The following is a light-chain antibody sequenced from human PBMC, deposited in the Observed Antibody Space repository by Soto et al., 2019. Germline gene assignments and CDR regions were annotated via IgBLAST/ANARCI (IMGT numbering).Light chain of an antibody. V-gene: IGKV1-39*01. CDR1: QSISSY. J-gene: IGKJ1*01. CDR2: AAS. CDR3: QQSYSTPWT. Sequence: IQMGRSPSSLSASVGDRVTITCRASQSISSYLNWYQQKPGKAPKLLIYAASSLQSGVPSRFSGSGSGTDFTLTISSLQPEDFATYYCQQSYSTPWTFGQGT.